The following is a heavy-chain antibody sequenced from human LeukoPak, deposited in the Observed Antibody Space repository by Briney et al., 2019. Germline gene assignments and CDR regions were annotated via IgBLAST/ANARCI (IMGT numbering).Heavy chain of an antibody. D-gene: IGHD4-23*01. J-gene: IGHJ5*02. CDR2: INAGNGNT. Sequence: GASVKVSCKASGYTFTSYAMHWVRQAPGQRLEWMGWINAGNGNTKYSQKFQGRVTITRDTSASTAYMELSSLRSEDTAVYYCASYQGEQRRDGGNPRYPSMSWGQGTLVTVSS. CDR3: ASYQGEQRRDGGNPRYPSMS. CDR1: GYTFTSYA. V-gene: IGHV1-3*01.